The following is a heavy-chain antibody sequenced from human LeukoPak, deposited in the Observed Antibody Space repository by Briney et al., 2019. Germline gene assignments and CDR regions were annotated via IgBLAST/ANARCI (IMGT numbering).Heavy chain of an antibody. CDR3: ARDRADLYSGSYSDYFGY. Sequence: PGGSLRLSCAASGFTFSSYSMNWVRQAPGKGLEWVSSISSSSSYIYYADSVKGRFTISRDNAKNSLYLQMNSLRAEDTAVYYCARDRADLYSGSYSDYFGYRGQGTLVTVSS. CDR2: ISSSSSYI. J-gene: IGHJ4*02. CDR1: GFTFSSYS. V-gene: IGHV3-21*01. D-gene: IGHD1-26*01.